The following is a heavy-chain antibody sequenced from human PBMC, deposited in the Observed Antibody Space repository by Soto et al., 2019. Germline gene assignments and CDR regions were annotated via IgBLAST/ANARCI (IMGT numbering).Heavy chain of an antibody. J-gene: IGHJ4*02. V-gene: IGHV3-23*01. CDR3: AKEEESSSRWSSLYG. D-gene: IGHD6-13*01. Sequence: EVQLLESGGGLVQPGGSLRLSCAASGFTFSSYAMSWVRQAPGKGLEWVSAISGSGGRTYYADSVKGRFTISRDNSKNTLYLQMNSLRAEDTSVYYCAKEEESSSRWSSLYGWGQGTLVTVSS. CDR1: GFTFSSYA. CDR2: ISGSGGRT.